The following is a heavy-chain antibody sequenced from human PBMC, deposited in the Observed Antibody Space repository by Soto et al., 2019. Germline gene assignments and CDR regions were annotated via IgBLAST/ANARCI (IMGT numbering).Heavy chain of an antibody. D-gene: IGHD3-10*01. Sequence: PGGSLRLSCAASGFTFSSDSMNWVRQAPGKGLEWVSSISSSSSYIYYADSVKGRFTISRDNAKNSLYLQMNSLRAEDTAVYYCAREERAVLWFGELSSPGYYGMDVWGQGTTVTVSS. CDR2: ISSSSSYI. CDR3: AREERAVLWFGELSSPGYYGMDV. J-gene: IGHJ6*02. V-gene: IGHV3-21*01. CDR1: GFTFSSDS.